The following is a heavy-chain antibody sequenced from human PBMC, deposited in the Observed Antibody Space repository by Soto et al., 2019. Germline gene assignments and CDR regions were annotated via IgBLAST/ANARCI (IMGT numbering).Heavy chain of an antibody. J-gene: IGHJ5*02. Sequence: GGSLRLSCASSAFTFSDYYMSWIRQAPGKGLEWLSYISPGSRYPAYADSVKGRFTISRDNARRSLSLQMNSLTVDDTAIYYCVRGGGGGLFDPWGQGSMVTVSS. D-gene: IGHD2-15*01. V-gene: IGHV3-11*06. CDR1: AFTFSDYY. CDR2: ISPGSRYP. CDR3: VRGGGGGLFDP.